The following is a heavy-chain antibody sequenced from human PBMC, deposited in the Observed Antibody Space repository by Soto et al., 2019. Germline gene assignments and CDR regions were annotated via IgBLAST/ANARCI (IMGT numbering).Heavy chain of an antibody. D-gene: IGHD2-15*01. CDR3: AREQTAHNIVVVVAATSFDY. V-gene: IGHV1-46*03. CDR2: INPSGGST. J-gene: IGHJ4*02. CDR1: GYTFTSYY. Sequence: GASVKVSCKASGYTFTSYYMHWVRQAPEQGLEWMGIINPSGGSTSYAQKFQGRVTMTRDTSTSTVYMELSSLRSEDTAVYYCAREQTAHNIVVVVAATSFDYWGQGTLVTVSS.